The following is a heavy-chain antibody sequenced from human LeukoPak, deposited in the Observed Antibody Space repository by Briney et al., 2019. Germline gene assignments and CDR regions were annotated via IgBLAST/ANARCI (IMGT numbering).Heavy chain of an antibody. Sequence: GGSLRLSCAASGFTFSNYPLHWVRQAPGKGLEWVAVILYDGSNKYYADSVKGRFTISRDNPKNTLYLQMNSLRAEDTAVYYCARDLEARVETTAFDYWGQGTLVTVSS. CDR3: ARDLEARVETTAFDY. J-gene: IGHJ4*02. D-gene: IGHD4-23*01. CDR2: ILYDGSNK. V-gene: IGHV3-30-3*01. CDR1: GFTFSNYP.